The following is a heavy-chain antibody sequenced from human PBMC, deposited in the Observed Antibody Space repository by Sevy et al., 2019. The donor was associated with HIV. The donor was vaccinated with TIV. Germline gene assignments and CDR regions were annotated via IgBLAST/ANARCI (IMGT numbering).Heavy chain of an antibody. CDR2: IIPIFGTA. Sequence: ASVKVSCKASGGTFSSYAISWVRQAPGQGLEWMGGIIPIFGTANYAQKFQGRVTITADESTSTAYMELRSLRSEDTAVYYCAREPYYDSSGYYSLPFDYWGQGTLVTVSS. J-gene: IGHJ4*02. CDR3: AREPYYDSSGYYSLPFDY. CDR1: GGTFSSYA. D-gene: IGHD3-22*01. V-gene: IGHV1-69*13.